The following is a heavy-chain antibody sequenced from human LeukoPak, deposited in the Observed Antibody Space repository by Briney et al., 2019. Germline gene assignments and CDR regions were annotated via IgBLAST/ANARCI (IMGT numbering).Heavy chain of an antibody. Sequence: NPGGSLSLSCAASGFSFSDYYRSWIRQAPGKGLEWVSYISSSSSYTNYADSVKGRFTISRDNAKNSLYLQMNSLRAEDTAVYYCASGSSYWTSVGDSGQGAL. CDR1: GFSFSDYY. V-gene: IGHV3-11*03. J-gene: IGHJ1*01. CDR2: ISSSSSYT. D-gene: IGHD2-15*01. CDR3: ASGSSYWTSVGD.